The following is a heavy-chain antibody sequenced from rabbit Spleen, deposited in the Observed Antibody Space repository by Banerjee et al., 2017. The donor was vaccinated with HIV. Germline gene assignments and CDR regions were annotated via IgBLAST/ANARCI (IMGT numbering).Heavy chain of an antibody. J-gene: IGHJ3*01. D-gene: IGHD4-1*01. CDR2: IYTGGSGST. V-gene: IGHV1S40*01. CDR3: ARDMDGVIGWNFGW. CDR1: KFSFSSSYY. Sequence: QRLVESGGDLVKPGTSLTLTCTASKFSFSSSYYMCWVRQAPGKGLECIACIYTGGSGSTYYANWAKGRFTISKTSSTTVTLQMTSLTVADTATYFCARDMDGVIGWNFGWWGQGTLVTVS.